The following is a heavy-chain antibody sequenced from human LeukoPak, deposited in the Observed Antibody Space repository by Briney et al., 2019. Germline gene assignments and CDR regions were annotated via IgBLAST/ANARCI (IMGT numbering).Heavy chain of an antibody. D-gene: IGHD2-15*01. CDR2: IYYSGST. J-gene: IGHJ4*02. Sequence: SETLSLTCTVSGGSISSSSYYWGWIRQPPGKGLEWIGSIYYSGSTYYNPSLKSRVTISVDTSKNQFSLKLSSVTAADTAVYYCASLRGSTNCSGGSCYDYWGQGTLVTVSS. V-gene: IGHV4-39*07. CDR3: ASLRGSTNCSGGSCYDY. CDR1: GGSISSSSYY.